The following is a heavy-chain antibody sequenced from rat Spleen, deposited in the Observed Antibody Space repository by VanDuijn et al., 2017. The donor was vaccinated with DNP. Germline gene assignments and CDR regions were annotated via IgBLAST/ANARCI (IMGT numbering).Heavy chain of an antibody. Sequence: EVQLVESGGGSVQPGRSMKLSCAASGFTFSSFPMAWVRQAPTKGLDWVATISDTGDSTYYRDSVKGRFTISRDNGESSLYLQMNSLWSEDTATYYCTRGDYRDSYAPNWFAYWGQGTLVTVSS. CDR3: TRGDYRDSYAPNWFAY. CDR2: ISDTGDST. V-gene: IGHV5-46*01. CDR1: GFTFSSFP. J-gene: IGHJ3*01. D-gene: IGHD1-12*01.